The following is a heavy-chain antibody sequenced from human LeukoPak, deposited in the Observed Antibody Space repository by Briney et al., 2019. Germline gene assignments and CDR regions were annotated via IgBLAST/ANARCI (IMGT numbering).Heavy chain of an antibody. CDR1: GYTFTSYG. D-gene: IGHD2-2*01. CDR2: ISAYNGNT. V-gene: IGHV1-18*01. J-gene: IGHJ6*03. Sequence: SSVKVSCKASGYTFTSYGISWVRQAPGQGLEWMGWISAYNGNTNYAQKLQGRVTMTTDTSTSTAYMELRSLRSDDTAVYYCARGYCSSTSCSPYYYMDVWGKGTTVTVSS. CDR3: ARGYCSSTSCSPYYYMDV.